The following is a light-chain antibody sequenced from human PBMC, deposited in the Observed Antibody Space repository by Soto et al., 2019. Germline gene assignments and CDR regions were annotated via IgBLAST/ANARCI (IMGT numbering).Light chain of an antibody. CDR2: GAS. J-gene: IGKJ3*01. V-gene: IGKV3-20*01. CDR1: ESLDSEY. CDR3: QRYGSF. Sequence: IVLTQSPGTLSLSPGERATLSCRASESLDSEYIAWYQHKPGQAPRLLIYGASSRATGIPDRFSGSGSGTDFTLTISRLELEDFVVYYCQRYGSFFAPGTTVDIK.